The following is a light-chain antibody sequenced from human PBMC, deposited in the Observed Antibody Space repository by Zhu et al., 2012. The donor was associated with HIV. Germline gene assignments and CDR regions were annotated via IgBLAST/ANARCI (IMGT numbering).Light chain of an antibody. J-gene: IGKJ4*01. CDR1: QSVRSNY. Sequence: EIVLTQSPGSLSLSPGERATLSCRASQSVRSNYLAWYQQKPGQAPRLLIYGASSRATGIPDRFSGSGSGTDFTLTISSLEPEDFALYYCQQRSSWPLTFGGGTKVEIK. CDR3: QQRSSWPLT. CDR2: GAS. V-gene: IGKV3D-20*02.